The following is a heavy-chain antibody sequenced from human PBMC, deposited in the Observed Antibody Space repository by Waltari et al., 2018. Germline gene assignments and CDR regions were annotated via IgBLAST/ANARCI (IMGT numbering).Heavy chain of an antibody. Sequence: EVQMVESGGGLVQPGGSLRLSCAASGFRFSSHLMHWVRQGPGKGLVWVARINDDGSRTAYADSVKGRVTISRDNAKNILYLEMSSLTAEDTAVYYCGRESTTDWYVDHWGQGTLVTVSS. J-gene: IGHJ4*02. D-gene: IGHD3-9*01. CDR1: GFRFSSHL. V-gene: IGHV3-74*01. CDR2: INDDGSRT. CDR3: GRESTTDWYVDH.